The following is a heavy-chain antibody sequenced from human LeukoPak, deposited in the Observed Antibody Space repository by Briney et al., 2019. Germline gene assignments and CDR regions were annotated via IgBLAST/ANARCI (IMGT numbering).Heavy chain of an antibody. CDR3: AKEGEGDTAMDFDY. V-gene: IGHV3-30*02. Sequence: GGSLRLSCAASGFTFSSYGMHWVRQAPGKGLEWVAFIRYDGSNKYYADSVKGRFTISRDNSKNTLYLQMNSLRAEDTAVYYCAKEGEGDTAMDFDYWGQGTLVTVSS. CDR1: GFTFSSYG. D-gene: IGHD5-18*01. J-gene: IGHJ4*02. CDR2: IRYDGSNK.